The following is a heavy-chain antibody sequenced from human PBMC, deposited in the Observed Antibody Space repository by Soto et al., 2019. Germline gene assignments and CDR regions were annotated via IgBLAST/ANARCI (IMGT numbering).Heavy chain of an antibody. J-gene: IGHJ6*02. CDR2: ISAYNGNT. V-gene: IGHV1-18*01. CDR1: GHTFTSYG. D-gene: IGHD2-2*01. CDR3: ARYCSSTSCYAFTNNYYYGMDV. Sequence: QVQLVQSGAEVKKPGASVKVSCKASGHTFTSYGISWVRQAPGQGLEWMGWISAYNGNTNYAQKLQGRVTITTDTSTSTAYMELRSLRSDDTAVYYCARYCSSTSCYAFTNNYYYGMDVWGQGTTVTVSS.